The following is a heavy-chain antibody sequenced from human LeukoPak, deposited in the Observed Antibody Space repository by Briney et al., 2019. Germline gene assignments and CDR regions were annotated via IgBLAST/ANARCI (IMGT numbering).Heavy chain of an antibody. Sequence: GGSLRLSCAASGFSFSSYAMSWVRQAPGKGLEWVSGISWNSGSIGYADSVKGRFTISRDNAKNSLYLQMNSLRAEDTALYYCAKGSSGFVYNWFDPWGQGTLVTVSS. CDR2: ISWNSGSI. CDR1: GFSFSSYA. D-gene: IGHD6-19*01. V-gene: IGHV3-9*01. J-gene: IGHJ5*02. CDR3: AKGSSGFVYNWFDP.